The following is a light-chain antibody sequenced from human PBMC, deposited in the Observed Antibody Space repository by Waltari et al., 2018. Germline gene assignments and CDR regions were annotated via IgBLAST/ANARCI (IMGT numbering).Light chain of an antibody. Sequence: DIQLTQSPSFLSVSVGDRVTITCRASQGISSSLAWYQQKPGKAPKLLIYAASSLQSGVPSRFSGSGSGTDFTLTISSLQPEDFATYYCQQSYSTPVGTFGQGTKVEIK. CDR1: QGISSS. J-gene: IGKJ1*01. V-gene: IGKV1-39*01. CDR2: AAS. CDR3: QQSYSTPVGT.